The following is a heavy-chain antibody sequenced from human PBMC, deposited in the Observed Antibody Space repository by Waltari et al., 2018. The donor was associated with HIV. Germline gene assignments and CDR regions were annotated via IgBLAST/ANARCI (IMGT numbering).Heavy chain of an antibody. CDR1: GGTFSSYA. D-gene: IGHD1-26*01. CDR2: SIPILGTA. V-gene: IGHV1-69*13. Sequence: QVQLVQSGAEVKKPGSSVKVSCKASGGTFSSYAISWVRQAPGQGLEWMGGSIPILGTANYAQKFQGRVTSTADEATSTAYMELSSLRSEDTAVYYCARGHSGSSDDAFDIWGQGTMVTVSS. CDR3: ARGHSGSSDDAFDI. J-gene: IGHJ3*02.